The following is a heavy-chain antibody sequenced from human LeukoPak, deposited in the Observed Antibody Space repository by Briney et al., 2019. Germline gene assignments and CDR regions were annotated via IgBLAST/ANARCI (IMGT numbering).Heavy chain of an antibody. CDR3: ARDRSLSSLGELFI. CDR1: GFTFRSYA. D-gene: IGHD3-10*01. V-gene: IGHV3-30*10. CDR2: VSYDGSNK. Sequence: GRSLRLSCAASGFTFRSYAVHWVRQAPGRGLEWVAVVSYDGSNKYYTDSVRGRFTISRDNPKNTLYLQMNSLRAEDTALYYCARDRSLSSLGELFIWGQGTLVTVSS. J-gene: IGHJ4*02.